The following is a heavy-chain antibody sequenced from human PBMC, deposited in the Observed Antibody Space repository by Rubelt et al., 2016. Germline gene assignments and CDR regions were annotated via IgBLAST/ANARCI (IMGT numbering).Heavy chain of an antibody. V-gene: IGHV3-15*01. CDR3: TTDGDSSSSGWTT. CDR2: IKSKTDGGTT. CDR1: GFTFSNAW. D-gene: IGHD6-6*01. Sequence: EVQLVESGGGLVKPGGSLRLSCAASGFTFSNAWMSWVRQAPGKGLEWVGRIKSKTDGGTTDYAAPVKGRFTISKDDSKNTRYLKMNSLKTEDAAVYYCTTDGDSSSSGWTTWGQGTLVTVSS. J-gene: IGHJ4*02.